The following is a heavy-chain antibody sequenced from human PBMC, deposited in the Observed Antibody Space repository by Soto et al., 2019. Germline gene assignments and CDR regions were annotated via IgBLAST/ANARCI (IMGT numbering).Heavy chain of an antibody. Sequence: EVQLVESGGGLVQPGGSLRLSCAASGFTFDDYAIHWVRQAPGKGLEWVSGISWNGAASGYVDSVKGPFSISRDNTKNTLYLQMNSLRSEDTAMYYCANLPLYGSGFDCWGQGTLVTVSS. CDR3: ANLPLYGSGFDC. CDR2: ISWNGAAS. D-gene: IGHD3-10*01. V-gene: IGHV3-9*01. J-gene: IGHJ4*02. CDR1: GFTFDDYA.